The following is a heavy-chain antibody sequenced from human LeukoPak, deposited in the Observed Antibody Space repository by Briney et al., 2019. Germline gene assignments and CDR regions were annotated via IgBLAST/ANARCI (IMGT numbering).Heavy chain of an antibody. V-gene: IGHV3-30*04. Sequence: GRSLRPSCAASGFTFSSYAMHWVRQAPGKGLEWVAVISYDGSNKYYADSVKGRFTISRDNSKNTLYLQMNSLRAEDTAVYYCARGQLWYTPDYWGQGTLVTVSS. CDR1: GFTFSSYA. CDR2: ISYDGSNK. CDR3: ARGQLWYTPDY. D-gene: IGHD5-18*01. J-gene: IGHJ4*02.